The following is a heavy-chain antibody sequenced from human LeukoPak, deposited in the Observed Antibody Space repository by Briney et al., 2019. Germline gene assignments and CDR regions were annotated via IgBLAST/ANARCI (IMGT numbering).Heavy chain of an antibody. V-gene: IGHV3-7*01. Sequence: GGSLRLSCAGSGFPFSNYWMAWVRQAPGKGLEWVADMKEDGGEINYVDSVKGRFTISRDNAKNSLDLQMNSLRVDDTAVYYCVRDRGYSTFDYWGQGTLVTVSS. CDR2: MKEDGGEI. D-gene: IGHD4-23*01. CDR1: GFPFSNYW. CDR3: VRDRGYSTFDY. J-gene: IGHJ4*02.